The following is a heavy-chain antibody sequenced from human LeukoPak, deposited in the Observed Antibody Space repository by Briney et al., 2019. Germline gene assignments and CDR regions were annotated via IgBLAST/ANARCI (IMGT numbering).Heavy chain of an antibody. D-gene: IGHD1-14*01. J-gene: IGHJ4*02. CDR3: AHAPRYNTGQGVFF. Sequence: SGPTLVKPTETLTLTCTFSGFSLSTVGVGVGSIRQPPGKALEYLALIFWDDDKRYSPSLKSRLTITKDTSKNQVVLTMTNVDPVDTGTYYCAHAPRYNTGQGVFFGGQGILVTVSS. CDR1: GFSLSTVGVG. V-gene: IGHV2-5*02. CDR2: IFWDDDK.